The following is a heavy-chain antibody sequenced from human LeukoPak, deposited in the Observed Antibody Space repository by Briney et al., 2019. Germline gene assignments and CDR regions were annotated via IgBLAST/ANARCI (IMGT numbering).Heavy chain of an antibody. V-gene: IGHV3-11*04. D-gene: IGHD3-10*01. CDR3: ARHFGSGSYYYHYMDV. CDR2: ISSGSSTI. Sequence: GGSLRLSCAASGFTFSDHYMSWIRQAPGKGLEWVSYISSGSSTINYADSVQGRFTISRDDAKNSLYLQMNSLRAEDTAVYYCARHFGSGSYYYHYMDVWGKGTTVTVSS. J-gene: IGHJ6*03. CDR1: GFTFSDHY.